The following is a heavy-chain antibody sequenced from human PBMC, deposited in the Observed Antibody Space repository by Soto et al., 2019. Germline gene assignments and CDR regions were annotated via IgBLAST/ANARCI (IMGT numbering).Heavy chain of an antibody. Sequence: QVQLQESGPGLVKPSGTLSHTCAVSGGSISSTNWWSWVRQPPGKGLEWIGDIYHSGSTNYNPSLKSRVTISVDKSKNQFSLKLSSVTAADTAVFYCARVIATAVHWFDPWGQGTLVTVSS. CDR1: GGSISSTNW. J-gene: IGHJ5*02. V-gene: IGHV4-4*02. D-gene: IGHD6-13*01. CDR3: ARVIATAVHWFDP. CDR2: IYHSGST.